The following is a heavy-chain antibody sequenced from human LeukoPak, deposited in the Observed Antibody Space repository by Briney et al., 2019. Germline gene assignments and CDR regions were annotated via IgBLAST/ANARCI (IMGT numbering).Heavy chain of an antibody. D-gene: IGHD2-2*01. J-gene: IGHJ5*02. CDR1: GFTFSSYG. V-gene: IGHV3-33*01. CDR3: ARGYCSSTSCVWCDP. Sequence: PGRSLRLSCAASGFTFSSYGMHWVRQAPGKGLEWVAVIWYDGSNKYYADSVKGRFTISRDNSKNTLYLQMNSLRAEDTAVYYCARGYCSSTSCVWCDPWGQGTLVTVSS. CDR2: IWYDGSNK.